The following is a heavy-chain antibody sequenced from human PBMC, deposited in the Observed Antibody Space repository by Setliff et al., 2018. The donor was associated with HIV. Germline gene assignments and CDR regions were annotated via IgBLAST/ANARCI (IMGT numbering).Heavy chain of an antibody. CDR3: ARESSSGAFDI. CDR1: GYTFTNYD. CDR2: MNPHSGDT. V-gene: IGHV1-8*02. D-gene: IGHD3-10*01. Sequence: ASVKVSCKASGYTFTNYDINWVQQATGQGLEWMGWMNPHSGDTGYAQKFQGRVTMTRNTSISTAYMELSSLRFEDTAVYYCARESSSGAFDIWGQGTMVPSPQ. J-gene: IGHJ3*02.